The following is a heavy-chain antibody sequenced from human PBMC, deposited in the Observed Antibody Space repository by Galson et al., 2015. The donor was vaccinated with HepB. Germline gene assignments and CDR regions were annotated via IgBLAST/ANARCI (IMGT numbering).Heavy chain of an antibody. CDR3: ARGRIYYGSSGYFLH. J-gene: IGHJ1*01. CDR2: IGYDGSLK. CDR1: GFTFRDYY. D-gene: IGHD3-22*01. V-gene: IGHV3-30*03. Sequence: SLRLSCAASGFTFRDYYMSWIRQAPGKGLEWVTVIGYDGSLKNHADSVKGRFSISRDNSKNTLNLQMNSLRTEDTAIYYCARGRIYYGSSGYFLHWGQGSLVTVSS.